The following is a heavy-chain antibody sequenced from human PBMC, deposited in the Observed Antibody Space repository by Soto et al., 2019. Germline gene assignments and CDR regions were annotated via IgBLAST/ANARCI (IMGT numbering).Heavy chain of an antibody. J-gene: IGHJ6*02. CDR3: TYLAVLVPAALMHCYCNEDV. Sequence: SQPLSLTCVISGYSVTINSGGWNWIRQSPSRGLEWLGRTYYSAQWYNEYAESVKSRITINPDTSKNQFSLHLKSVTPEDTAVHYFTYLAVLVPAALMHCYCNEDVWGQRTTVTVSS. CDR1: GYSVTINSGG. V-gene: IGHV6-1*01. D-gene: IGHD2-2*01. CDR2: TYYSAQWYN.